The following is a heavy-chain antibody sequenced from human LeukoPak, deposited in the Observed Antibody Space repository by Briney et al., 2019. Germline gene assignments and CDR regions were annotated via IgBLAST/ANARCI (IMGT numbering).Heavy chain of an antibody. CDR2: IYYSGST. CDR1: GGSISSGDYY. Sequence: SETLSLTCTVSGGSISSGDYYWSWIRQPPGKGLEWIGYIYYSGSTYYNPSLKSRVTISVDTSKNQFSLKLSSVTAADTAVYYCARTQTATADVSFDYWGQGTLVTVSS. V-gene: IGHV4-30-4*01. D-gene: IGHD6-13*01. J-gene: IGHJ4*02. CDR3: ARTQTATADVSFDY.